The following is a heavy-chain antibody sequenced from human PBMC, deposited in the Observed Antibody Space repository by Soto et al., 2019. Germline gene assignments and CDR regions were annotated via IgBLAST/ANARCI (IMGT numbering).Heavy chain of an antibody. D-gene: IGHD3-16*01. CDR2: IFPSGST. CDR3: ARGSFAIDY. V-gene: IGHV4-4*07. Sequence: SETLSLICTASGGSLSNYYWSWIRQPAGKGLEWIGRIFPSGSTNYNPSLKSRVTMSVETSKNHFSLAFSPVTAADTAVYYCARGSFAIDYWSQGTQVTVS. J-gene: IGHJ4*02. CDR1: GGSLSNYY.